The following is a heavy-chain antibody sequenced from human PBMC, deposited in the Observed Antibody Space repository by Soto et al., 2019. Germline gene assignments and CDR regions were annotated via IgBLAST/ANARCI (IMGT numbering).Heavy chain of an antibody. J-gene: IGHJ4*02. Sequence: PSETLSLTCAVYGGSFSGYYWIWIRQPPGKGLEWIGEINHSGSTNYNPSLKSRVTISVDTSTNQFSLHLTSVTAADTAVYYCARGNYDHFDYWGQGTLVTVSS. D-gene: IGHD4-4*01. CDR1: GGSFSGYY. CDR3: ARGNYDHFDY. CDR2: INHSGST. V-gene: IGHV4-34*01.